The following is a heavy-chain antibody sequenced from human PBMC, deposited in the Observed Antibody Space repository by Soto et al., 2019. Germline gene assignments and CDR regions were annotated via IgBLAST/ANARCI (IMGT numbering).Heavy chain of an antibody. D-gene: IGHD5-18*01. Sequence: SETLSLTCTVSGGSVSSGSYYWSWIRQPPGKGLEWIGYIYYSGSTNYNPSLKSRVTISVDTSKNQFSLKLSSVTAADTAVYYCARAPRGYSYGHYFDYWGQGTLVTVSS. V-gene: IGHV4-61*01. J-gene: IGHJ4*02. CDR1: GGSVSSGSYY. CDR2: IYYSGST. CDR3: ARAPRGYSYGHYFDY.